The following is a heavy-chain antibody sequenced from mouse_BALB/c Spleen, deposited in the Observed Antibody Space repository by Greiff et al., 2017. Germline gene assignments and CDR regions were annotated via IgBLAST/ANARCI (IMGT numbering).Heavy chain of an antibody. D-gene: IGHD2-3*01. CDR1: GFTFNTYA. CDR2: IRSKSNNYAT. CDR3: VRHDGNYDGYAMDY. Sequence: EVQRVESGGGLVQPKGSLKLSCAASGFTFNTYAMNWVRQAPGKGLEWVARIRSKSNNYATYYADSVKDRFTISRDDSQSMLYLQMNNLKTEDTAMYYCVRHDGNYDGYAMDYWGQGTSVTVSS. V-gene: IGHV10-1*02. J-gene: IGHJ4*01.